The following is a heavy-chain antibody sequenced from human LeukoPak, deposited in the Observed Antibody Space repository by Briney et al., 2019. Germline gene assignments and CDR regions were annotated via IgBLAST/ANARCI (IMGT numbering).Heavy chain of an antibody. CDR3: AKTRLMYCSSTSCSRGSWFDP. D-gene: IGHD2-2*01. V-gene: IGHV3-23*01. CDR2: ISGSGGST. Sequence: PGGSLRLSCAASGFTFSSYAMSWVRQAPGKGLEWVSAISGSGGSTYYADSVKGRFTISRDNSKNTLYLQMNSLRAEDTAVYYCAKTRLMYCSSTSCSRGSWFDPWGQGTLVTVSS. CDR1: GFTFSSYA. J-gene: IGHJ5*02.